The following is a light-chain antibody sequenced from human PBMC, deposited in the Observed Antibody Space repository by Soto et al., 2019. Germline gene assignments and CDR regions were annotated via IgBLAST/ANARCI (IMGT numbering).Light chain of an antibody. Sequence: EIVLTQSPGTLSLSPGERATLSCRASQSVSNNYLAWYQQKPGQAPRLLIYGASNRATGIPDRFSGSGSGTDFTLTISRLEPEDFAVYYCQQYGSSHTFGQGTKV. J-gene: IGKJ1*01. CDR2: GAS. V-gene: IGKV3-20*01. CDR1: QSVSNNY. CDR3: QQYGSSHT.